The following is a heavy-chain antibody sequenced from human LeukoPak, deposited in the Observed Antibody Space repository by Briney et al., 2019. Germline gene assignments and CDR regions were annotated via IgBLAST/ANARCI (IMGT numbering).Heavy chain of an antibody. CDR3: ARDLGGPFDY. D-gene: IGHD3-10*01. J-gene: IGHJ4*02. V-gene: IGHV4-59*01. CDR1: GGSISIYY. Sequence: SETLSLICTVSGGSISIYYWSWIRQSPGKGLEWIGYMYYSGSTNYNPSLKSRVTISVDTSKNQFSLKLSSVTAADTAVYYCARDLGGPFDYWGQGTLVTVSS. CDR2: MYYSGST.